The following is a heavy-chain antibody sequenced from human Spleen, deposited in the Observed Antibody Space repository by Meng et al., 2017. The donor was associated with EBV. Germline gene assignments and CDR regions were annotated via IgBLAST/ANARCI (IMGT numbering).Heavy chain of an antibody. D-gene: IGHD6-19*01. CDR2: IYYSGST. J-gene: IGHJ4*02. Sequence: QVQVQESGPGLVKPSETLYLNCTVSGGSISSKSDYWGWIRQPPGKGLEWIGNIYYSGSTYYNPSLKSRATLSVDTSRNQFSLKLNSVTAADTAVYYCARKSVAEGQDYWGQGTLVTVSS. CDR3: ARKSVAEGQDY. CDR1: GGSISSKSDY. V-gene: IGHV4-39*01.